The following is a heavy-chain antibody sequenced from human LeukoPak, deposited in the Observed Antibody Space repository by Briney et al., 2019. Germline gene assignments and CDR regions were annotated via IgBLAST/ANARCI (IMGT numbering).Heavy chain of an antibody. CDR1: GYTFTSYA. CDR3: ANLGGSGSRARGFDY. CDR2: INAGNGNT. Sequence: ASVTVSFTASGYTFTSYAMHWVRQAPGQRLEWMGWINAGNGNTKYSQKFQGRVTITRDTSASTAYMELSSLRSEDTAVYYCANLGGSGSRARGFDYWGQGTLVTVSS. D-gene: IGHD3-10*01. J-gene: IGHJ4*02. V-gene: IGHV1-3*01.